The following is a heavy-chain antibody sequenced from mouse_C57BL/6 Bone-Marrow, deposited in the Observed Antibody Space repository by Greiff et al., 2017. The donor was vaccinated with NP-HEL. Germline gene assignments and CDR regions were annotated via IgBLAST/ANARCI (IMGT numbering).Heavy chain of an antibody. CDR1: GFTFSSYA. CDR3: ARRNWDGFAY. CDR2: ISDGGSYT. D-gene: IGHD4-1*01. V-gene: IGHV5-4*01. J-gene: IGHJ3*01. Sequence: EVHLVESGGGLVKPGGSLKLSCAASGFTFSSYAMSWVRQTPEKRLEWVATISDGGSYTYYPDNVKGRFTISRDNAKNNLYLQMSHLKSEDTAMYYCARRNWDGFAYWGQGTLVTVSA.